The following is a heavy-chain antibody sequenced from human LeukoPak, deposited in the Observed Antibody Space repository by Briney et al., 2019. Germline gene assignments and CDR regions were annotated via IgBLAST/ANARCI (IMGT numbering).Heavy chain of an antibody. CDR3: ANRAYYYYYMDV. CDR1: GFTFSSCA. J-gene: IGHJ6*03. Sequence: PGGSLRLSCAASGFTFSSCAMSWVRQAPGKGLEWVSAISGSGGSTYYADSVKGRFTISRDNSKNTLYLQMNSLRAEDTAVYYCANRAYYYYYMDVWGKGTTVTVSS. V-gene: IGHV3-23*01. CDR2: ISGSGGST.